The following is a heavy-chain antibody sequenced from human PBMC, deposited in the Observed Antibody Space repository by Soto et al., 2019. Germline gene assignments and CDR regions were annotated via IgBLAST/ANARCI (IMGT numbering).Heavy chain of an antibody. Sequence: PSGTRSLTCTVSGDSITSNSYFWAWIRQPPGKGLEWIGSIYYGGTTYYNPSLKSRVTISVDRSKNQFSLSMSSVSAADTVVYYCARHVLVEYFDYWGQGAQVTVSS. CDR1: GDSITSNSYF. J-gene: IGHJ4*02. D-gene: IGHD1-26*01. CDR2: IYYGGTT. V-gene: IGHV4-39*01. CDR3: ARHVLVEYFDY.